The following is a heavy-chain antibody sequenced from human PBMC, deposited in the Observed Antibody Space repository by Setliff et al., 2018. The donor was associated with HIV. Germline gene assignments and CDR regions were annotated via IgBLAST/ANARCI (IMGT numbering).Heavy chain of an antibody. J-gene: IGHJ4*02. Sequence: PGGSLRLSCAASGFTFSNAWMSWVRQAPGKGLEWVGRIKSKTDGGTTDYAAPVKGRFTISRDDSKDTLYLQMNSLKTEDTAVYHCTSRTGYTSSWNGWGADYWGQGTLVTVSS. D-gene: IGHD6-13*01. V-gene: IGHV3-15*01. CDR3: TSRTGYTSSWNGWGADY. CDR2: IKSKTDGGTT. CDR1: GFTFSNAW.